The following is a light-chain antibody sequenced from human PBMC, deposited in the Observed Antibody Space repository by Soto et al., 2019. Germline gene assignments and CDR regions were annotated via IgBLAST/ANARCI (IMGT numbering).Light chain of an antibody. Sequence: VMTQSPATLTVSPGESASLSCRASQSVSSNLALYQQKPRQAPRLVIYDAYSRATGIPETFSGSGSGTDFTPTISRLEPEDFAVYYCQQYGSSPLYTCGQGTKVDIK. CDR1: QSVSSN. V-gene: IGKV3-20*01. CDR3: QQYGSSPLYT. J-gene: IGKJ2*01. CDR2: DAY.